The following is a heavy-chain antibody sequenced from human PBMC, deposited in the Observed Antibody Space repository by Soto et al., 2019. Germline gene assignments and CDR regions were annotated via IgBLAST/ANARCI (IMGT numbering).Heavy chain of an antibody. D-gene: IGHD1-1*01. V-gene: IGHV4-4*02. CDR3: ARARSWNLDS. CDR1: DKSIRKHMW. J-gene: IGHJ4*02. CDR2: VHHTKGA. Sequence: TLSLTGVVPDKSIRKHMWGDCVRQPPGQGLEWIGEVHHTKGALYNPALRSRVTVSADLFNSKIFLEVHSLGAADTAVYYCARARSWNLDSWGQGTQVTVSS.